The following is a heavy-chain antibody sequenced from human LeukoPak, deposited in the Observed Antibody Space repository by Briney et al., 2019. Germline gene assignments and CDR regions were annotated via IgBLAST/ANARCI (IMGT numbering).Heavy chain of an antibody. CDR2: ISAYNGNT. V-gene: IGHV1-18*01. CDR3: ARDYPMPDYYDSSGYYSLGFDP. D-gene: IGHD3-22*01. CDR1: GYTFTSYD. Sequence: ASVKVSCKASGYTFTSYDINWVRQAPGQGLEWMGWISAYNGNTNYAQKLQGRVTMTTDTSTSTAYMELRSLRSDDTAVYYCARDYPMPDYYDSSGYYSLGFDPWGQGTLVTVSS. J-gene: IGHJ5*02.